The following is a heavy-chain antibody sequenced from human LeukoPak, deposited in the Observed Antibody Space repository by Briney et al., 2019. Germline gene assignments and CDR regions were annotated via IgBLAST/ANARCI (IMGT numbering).Heavy chain of an antibody. CDR3: ARGQYDYVWGSYRHRAFDI. J-gene: IGHJ3*02. CDR1: GYSINSGYY. Sequence: PSETLSLTCTVSGYSINSGYYWSWIRQPPGKGLEWIGYIYYSGSTNYNPSLKSRVTISVDTSKNQFSLKLSSVTAADTAVYYCARGQYDYVWGSYRHRAFDIWGQGTMVTVSS. V-gene: IGHV4-61*01. CDR2: IYYSGST. D-gene: IGHD3-16*02.